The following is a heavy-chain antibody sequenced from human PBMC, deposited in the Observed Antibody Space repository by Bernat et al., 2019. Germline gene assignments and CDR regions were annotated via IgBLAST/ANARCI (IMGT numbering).Heavy chain of an antibody. CDR3: AKDTGSYSSCWVGYFDY. Sequence: QVQLVESGGGVVQPGRSLRLSCAASGFTFSSYGMHWVRQAPGKGLEWVAVISYDGSNKYYADSVKGRFTISRDNSKNTLYLQMNSLRAEDTAVYYCAKDTGSYSSCWVGYFDYWGQGTLVTVSS. CDR2: ISYDGSNK. V-gene: IGHV3-30*18. CDR1: GFTFSSYG. J-gene: IGHJ4*02. D-gene: IGHD6-19*01.